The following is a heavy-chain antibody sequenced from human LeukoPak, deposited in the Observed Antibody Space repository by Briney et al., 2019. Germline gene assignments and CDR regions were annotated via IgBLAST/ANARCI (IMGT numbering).Heavy chain of an antibody. V-gene: IGHV4-31*03. CDR3: ARVAHSSGWYYYYYGMDV. Sequence: SETLSLTCTVSGGSISSGGYYWSWIRQHPGKGLEWIVYIYYSGSTYYNPSLKSRVTISVDTSKNQFSLKLSSVTAADTAVYYCARVAHSSGWYYYYYGMDVWGQGTTVTVSS. CDR2: IYYSGST. J-gene: IGHJ6*02. CDR1: GGSISSGGYY. D-gene: IGHD6-19*01.